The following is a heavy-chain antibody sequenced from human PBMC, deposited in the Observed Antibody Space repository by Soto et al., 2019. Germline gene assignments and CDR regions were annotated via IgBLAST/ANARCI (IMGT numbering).Heavy chain of an antibody. J-gene: IGHJ4*02. D-gene: IGHD4-17*01. V-gene: IGHV3-30-3*01. CDR2: ISYDGSNK. CDR1: GFTFSSYA. Sequence: GGSLRLSCAASGFTFSSYAMHWVRQAPGKGLEWVAVISYDGSNKYYADSVKGRFTISRDNSKNTLYLQMNSLRAEDTAVYYCARDPPRGDYFDYWGQGTLVTVSS. CDR3: ARDPPRGDYFDY.